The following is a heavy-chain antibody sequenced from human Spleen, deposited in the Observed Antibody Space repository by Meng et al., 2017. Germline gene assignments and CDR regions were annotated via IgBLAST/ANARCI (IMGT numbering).Heavy chain of an antibody. D-gene: IGHD2-2*01. V-gene: IGHV4-61*01. CDR3: ARERTLNYFDY. CDR2: IYYSGST. Sequence: SETLSLTCTVSGGSISSDSYYWTWIRQPPGKGLEWIGYIYYSGSTKYSPSLKSRVTISVDKSKNQFSLKFNSVTAADTAVYYCARERTLNYFDYWGQGTLVTVSS. J-gene: IGHJ4*02. CDR1: GGSISSDSYY.